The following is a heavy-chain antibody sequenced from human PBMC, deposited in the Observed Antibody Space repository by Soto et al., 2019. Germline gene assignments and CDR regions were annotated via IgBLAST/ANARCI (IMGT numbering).Heavy chain of an antibody. CDR1: GYTCSNYG. CDR3: ARVVPGAEAWFGP. Sequence: QVQLVQSGGEVKRPGASVKVSCKSSGYTCSNYGITWVRQAPGQPLEWLGWISLYSDGTNYAQKFQGRVSMTTDTYTSTAYMELRSLRSDDTAVYYCARVVPGAEAWFGPWGQGTLVTVSS. CDR2: ISLYSDGT. D-gene: IGHD2-2*01. V-gene: IGHV1-18*01. J-gene: IGHJ5*02.